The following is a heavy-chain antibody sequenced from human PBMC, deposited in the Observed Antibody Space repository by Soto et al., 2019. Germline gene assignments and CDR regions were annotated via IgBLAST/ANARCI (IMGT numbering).Heavy chain of an antibody. CDR3: GRTRYGDNVDY. V-gene: IGHV1-8*01. CDR1: GYTFTSYD. Sequence: QVQLVQSGAEVKKPGASVKVSCKASGYTFTSYDINWVRQATGQGLEWMGWMNPNSGNTGYAQKFQGRATMTRNTSISTAYMELSSLGSEDPAVYYGGRTRYGDNVDYWGQGTRVTVSS. D-gene: IGHD4-17*01. CDR2: MNPNSGNT. J-gene: IGHJ4*02.